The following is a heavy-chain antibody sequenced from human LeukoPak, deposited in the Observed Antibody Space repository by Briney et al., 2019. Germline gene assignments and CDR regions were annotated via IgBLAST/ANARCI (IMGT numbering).Heavy chain of an antibody. D-gene: IGHD4-17*01. CDR3: ARAYLGAQYYFDY. J-gene: IGHJ4*02. CDR1: GFTFNNYG. V-gene: IGHV3-33*01. Sequence: GGSLRLSCAASGFTFNNYGMHWVRQAPGKGLEWVAVIWFDGSGKYYADSVKGRFTISRDNSKNTLYLQMNSLRAEDTAVYYCARAYLGAQYYFDYWGQGTLVTVSS. CDR2: IWFDGSGK.